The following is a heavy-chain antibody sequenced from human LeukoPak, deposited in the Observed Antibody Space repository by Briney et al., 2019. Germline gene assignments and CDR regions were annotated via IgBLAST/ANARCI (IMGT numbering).Heavy chain of an antibody. J-gene: IGHJ4*02. D-gene: IGHD6-19*01. Sequence: SETLSLTCAVSGGSISSGGYSWSWIRQPPGKGLEWIGYIYHSGSTYYNPSLKSRVTISVDRSKNQFSLKLSSVTAADTAVYYCARTGPYSSGPADYWGQGTLVTVSS. CDR1: GGSISSGGYS. V-gene: IGHV4-30-2*01. CDR2: IYHSGST. CDR3: ARTGPYSSGPADY.